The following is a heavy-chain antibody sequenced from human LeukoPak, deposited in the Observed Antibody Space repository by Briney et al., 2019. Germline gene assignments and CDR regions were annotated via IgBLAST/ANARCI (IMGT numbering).Heavy chain of an antibody. Sequence: GGSLRLSCAASGFTFSSYGMHWVRQAPGKGLEWVAFIRYDGSNKYYADSVKGRFTISRDNSKNTLYLQMSSLRAEDTAVYYCAPDPTWFGELPAYYFDYWGQGTLVTVSS. V-gene: IGHV3-30*02. CDR2: IRYDGSNK. D-gene: IGHD3-10*01. CDR3: APDPTWFGELPAYYFDY. J-gene: IGHJ4*02. CDR1: GFTFSSYG.